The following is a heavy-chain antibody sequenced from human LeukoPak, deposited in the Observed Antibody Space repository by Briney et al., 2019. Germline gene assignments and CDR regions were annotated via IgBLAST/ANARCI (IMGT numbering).Heavy chain of an antibody. D-gene: IGHD3-9*01. Sequence: GGSLRLSCAASGFTFSSYDMHWVRQATGKGLEWVSAIGTAGDPYYPGSVKGRFTISRENAKNSLYLQMNSLRAGDTAVYYCARGGPYYDILTGYSYYFDYWGQGTLVTVSS. V-gene: IGHV3-13*05. CDR2: IGTAGDP. J-gene: IGHJ4*02. CDR1: GFTFSSYD. CDR3: ARGGPYYDILTGYSYYFDY.